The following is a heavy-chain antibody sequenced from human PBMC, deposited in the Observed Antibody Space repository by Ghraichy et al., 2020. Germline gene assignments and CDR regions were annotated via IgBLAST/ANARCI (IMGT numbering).Heavy chain of an antibody. D-gene: IGHD3-22*01. J-gene: IGHJ3*02. V-gene: IGHV4-39*01. CDR1: RGSIRSSSYY. CDR3: VRRDRVSYSGDSSGGAFDI. Sequence: SETLSLTCTVSRGSIRSSSYYWDWIRQPPEKGLEWIGSISYSGNTYYNPSLKSRVTISIDTSQNQFSLKLSSVTAADTAVYYCVRRDRVSYSGDSSGGAFDIWGQGTMVTVPS. CDR2: ISYSGNT.